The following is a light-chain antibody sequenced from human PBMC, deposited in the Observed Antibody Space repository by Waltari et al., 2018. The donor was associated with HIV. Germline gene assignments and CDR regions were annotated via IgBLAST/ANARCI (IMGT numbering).Light chain of an antibody. CDR1: SSDIGNYNL. V-gene: IGLV2-23*01. J-gene: IGLJ2*01. CDR2: EGI. Sequence: QSALTQPASVSGSPGQSITLSCPGTSSDIGNYNLVSWYQQHPGKAPKLIIYEGIKRPSGVSNRISGSKSANTASLTISGLQAEDEADYYCCSYGGSSNWLFGGGTKLTVL. CDR3: CSYGGSSNWL.